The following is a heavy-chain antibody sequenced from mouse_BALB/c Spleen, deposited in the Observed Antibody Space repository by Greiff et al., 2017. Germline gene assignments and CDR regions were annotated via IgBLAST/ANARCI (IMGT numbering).Heavy chain of an antibody. CDR1: GYTFTSYW. CDR2: INPYNDGT. J-gene: IGHJ4*01. V-gene: IGHV1-53*01. Sequence: VQLQQPGAELVKPGASVKLSCKASGYTFTSYWMHWVKLRPGQGFEWIGYINPYNDGTKYNEKFKGKATLTSDKSSSTAYMELSSLTSEDSAVYYCARSSPSYAMDYWGQGTSVTVSS. CDR3: ARSSPSYAMDY.